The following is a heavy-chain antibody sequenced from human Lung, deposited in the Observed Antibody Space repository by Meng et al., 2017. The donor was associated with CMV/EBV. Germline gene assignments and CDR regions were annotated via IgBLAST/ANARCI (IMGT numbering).Heavy chain of an antibody. J-gene: IGHJ6*02. CDR2: IYHSGST. CDR3: ARDNWSGYYTEVDYYYYGMDV. Sequence: SETXSLXXAVSGGSISSSNWWSWVRQPPGKGLEWIGEIYHSGSTNYNPSLKSRVTISVDKSKNQFSLKLSSVTAADTAVYYCARDNWSGYYTEVDYYYYGMDVWGQGTTVXVSS. CDR1: GGSISSSNW. D-gene: IGHD3-3*01. V-gene: IGHV4-4*02.